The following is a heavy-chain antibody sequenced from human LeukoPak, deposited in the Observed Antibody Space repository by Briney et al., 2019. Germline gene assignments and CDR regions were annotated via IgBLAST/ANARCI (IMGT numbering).Heavy chain of an antibody. V-gene: IGHV3-30*03. CDR2: ISYDGSNK. J-gene: IGHJ4*02. CDR3: ARDRSEYYSTDY. CDR1: GFTFSSYG. D-gene: IGHD3-10*01. Sequence: GGSLRLSCAASGFTFSSYGMHWVRQAPGKGLEWVAVISYDGSNKYYADSVKGRFSISRDNSKNTLSLQMNSLRGEDTAVYYCARDRSEYYSTDYWGQGTLVTVSS.